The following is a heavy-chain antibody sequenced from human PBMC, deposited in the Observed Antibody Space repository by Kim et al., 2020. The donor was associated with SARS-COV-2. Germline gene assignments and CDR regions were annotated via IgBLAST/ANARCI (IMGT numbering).Heavy chain of an antibody. CDR1: GGTFSDYY. J-gene: IGHJ4*02. CDR3: ARLFGYCSSSSCYPEY. V-gene: IGHV4-34*01. D-gene: IGHD2-2*03. Sequence: SETLSLTCAVYGGTFSDYYWGWGRQSPGGGLEWIGEISHSGDTHYHPSLKSRVTLSVDTSKNQFSLKMTSITAADTAVYYCARLFGYCSSSSCYPEYWGQGTRVTVSS. CDR2: ISHSGDT.